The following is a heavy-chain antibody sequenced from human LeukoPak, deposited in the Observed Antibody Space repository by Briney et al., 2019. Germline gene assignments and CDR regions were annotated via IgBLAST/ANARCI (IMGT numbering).Heavy chain of an antibody. Sequence: SETLSLTCTVSGGSIRSSYYYWGWIRQPPGKGLEWIGSIYDSGSTYYNPSLKSRVTISVDTSKNHLSLRLSSVTAADTAVYYCARGTMIVVTITTPGYNWFDPWGQGTLVTVSS. CDR1: GGSIRSSYYY. J-gene: IGHJ5*02. CDR3: ARGTMIVVTITTPGYNWFDP. V-gene: IGHV4-39*02. D-gene: IGHD3-22*01. CDR2: IYDSGST.